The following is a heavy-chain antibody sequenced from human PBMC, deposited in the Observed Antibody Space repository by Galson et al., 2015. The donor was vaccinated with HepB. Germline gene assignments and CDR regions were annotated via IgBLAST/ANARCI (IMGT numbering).Heavy chain of an antibody. CDR2: IRYDGTTT. CDR1: GITLSSYG. J-gene: IGHJ4*02. V-gene: IGHV3-30*02. D-gene: IGHD2-15*01. Sequence: SLRLSCAVSGITLSSYGMHWVRQAPGKGLEWVAYIRYDGTTTYYSVSVKGRFTISRDNSKNTLFLQMDSLRGDDTAVYYCAKDSGGWPPVPFDYWGQGTLVTVSS. CDR3: AKDSGGWPPVPFDY.